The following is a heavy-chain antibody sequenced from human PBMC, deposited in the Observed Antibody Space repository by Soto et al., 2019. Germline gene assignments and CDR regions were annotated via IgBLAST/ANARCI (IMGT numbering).Heavy chain of an antibody. CDR3: ARHVEDIVVVPAAMVYYYYYMDV. J-gene: IGHJ6*03. V-gene: IGHV4-30-4*01. Sequence: SETLSLTCTVSGGSISSGDYYWSWIRQPPGKGLEWIGYIYYSGSTYYNPSLKSRVTISVDTSKNQFSLKLSSVTAADTAVYYCARHVEDIVVVPAAMVYYYYYMDVWGKGTTVTVSS. CDR1: GGSISSGDYY. CDR2: IYYSGST. D-gene: IGHD2-2*01.